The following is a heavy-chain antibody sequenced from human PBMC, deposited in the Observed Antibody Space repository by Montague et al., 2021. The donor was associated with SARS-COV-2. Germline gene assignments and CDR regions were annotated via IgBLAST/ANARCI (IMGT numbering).Heavy chain of an antibody. J-gene: IGHJ6*02. V-gene: IGHV4-59*08. Sequence: SETLSLTCTVYGGSNSRYYWSWIRQPPGKGLEWIGYVSDGGGDYNPSLXSRVSISVDTSKKLLSLSLSSVTAADTAIHYCARHRKDYDILTGYSTSFYYDMDVWGQGTTVTVSS. CDR2: VSDGGG. CDR1: GGSNSRYY. CDR3: ARHRKDYDILTGYSTSFYYDMDV. D-gene: IGHD3-9*01.